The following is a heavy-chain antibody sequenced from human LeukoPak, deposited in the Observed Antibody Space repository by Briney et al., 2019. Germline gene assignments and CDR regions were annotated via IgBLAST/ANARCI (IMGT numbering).Heavy chain of an antibody. V-gene: IGHV3-48*01. D-gene: IGHD3-10*01. CDR2: ISSSSSTI. Sequence: GGSLRLSCAASGFTFSSYGMHWVRQAPGKGLEWVSYISSSSSTIYYADSVKGRFTISRDNAKNSLYLQMNSLRAEDTAVYYCARFGDYYGSGNDYWGQGTLVTVSS. CDR3: ARFGDYYGSGNDY. CDR1: GFTFSSYG. J-gene: IGHJ4*02.